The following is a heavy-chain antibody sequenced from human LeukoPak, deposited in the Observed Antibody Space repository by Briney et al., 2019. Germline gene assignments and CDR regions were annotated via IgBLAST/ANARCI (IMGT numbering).Heavy chain of an antibody. CDR2: ISAYNGNT. J-gene: IGHJ1*01. CDR3: ARDTFAIAAATYFQH. CDR1: GYTFTSYG. D-gene: IGHD6-13*01. Sequence: GASVKVSCKASGYTFTSYGISWVRQAPGQVLEWMGWISAYNGNTNYAQKLQGRVTMTTDTSTSTAYMELRSLRSDDTAVYYCARDTFAIAAATYFQHWGQGTLVTVSS. V-gene: IGHV1-18*01.